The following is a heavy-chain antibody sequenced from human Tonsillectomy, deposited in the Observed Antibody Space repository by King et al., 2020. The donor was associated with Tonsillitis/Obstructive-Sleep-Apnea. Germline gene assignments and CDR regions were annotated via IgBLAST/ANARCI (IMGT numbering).Heavy chain of an antibody. J-gene: IGHJ4*02. D-gene: IGHD2-2*02. CDR1: GFTFSSYG. Sequence: VQLVESGGGVVQPGRSLRLSCAASGFTFSSYGMHWVRQAPGKGLEWVAVIWYDGSNKYYADSVKGRFTISRDNSKNKLYLQMNSLRAEDTAVYYCARWGEYCSSTSCYTNFDYWGQGTLVTVSS. CDR2: IWYDGSNK. V-gene: IGHV3-33*01. CDR3: ARWGEYCSSTSCYTNFDY.